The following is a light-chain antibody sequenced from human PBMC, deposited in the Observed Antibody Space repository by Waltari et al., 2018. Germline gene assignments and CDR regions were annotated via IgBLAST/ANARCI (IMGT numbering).Light chain of an antibody. CDR2: VNSDGSH. J-gene: IGLJ3*02. Sequence: SASLGASVKLTCTLSSGHSTNVVAWLQQQPEKGPRFLMKVNSDGSHTKGDEIPDRFSGSSSGAERYLTISSLQSEDEADYYCQTGGHGTWVFGGGTKLTVL. CDR3: QTGGHGTWV. CDR1: SGHSTNV. V-gene: IGLV4-69*01.